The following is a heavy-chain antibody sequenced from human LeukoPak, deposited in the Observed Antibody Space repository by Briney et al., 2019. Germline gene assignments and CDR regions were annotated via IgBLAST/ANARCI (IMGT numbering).Heavy chain of an antibody. Sequence: PSQTLSLTCTVSGGSIRSGTDYWSWIRQPAGKGLEWIGRIYMSGSTDYNPSFKSRVTMSVDTSKNQVSLKLRSVTAADTAVYYCARVVWGGDFHYSLDVWGKGTTVIVSS. J-gene: IGHJ6*03. V-gene: IGHV4-61*02. CDR2: IYMSGST. D-gene: IGHD7-27*01. CDR1: GGSIRSGTDY. CDR3: ARVVWGGDFHYSLDV.